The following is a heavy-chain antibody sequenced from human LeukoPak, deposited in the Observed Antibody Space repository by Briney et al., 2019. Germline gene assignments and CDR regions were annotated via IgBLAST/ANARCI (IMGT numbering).Heavy chain of an antibody. CDR1: GFTFSSYS. D-gene: IGHD2-21*02. Sequence: GGSLRLSCAASGFTFSSYSMNWVRQAPGKGLEWVSYISSSSSTIYYADSVKGRFTISRDNAKNSLYLQMNSLRAEDTAVYYCATRVYCGGDCYSSHGMDVWGPGTTVTVSS. CDR2: ISSSSSTI. V-gene: IGHV3-48*01. J-gene: IGHJ6*02. CDR3: ATRVYCGGDCYSSHGMDV.